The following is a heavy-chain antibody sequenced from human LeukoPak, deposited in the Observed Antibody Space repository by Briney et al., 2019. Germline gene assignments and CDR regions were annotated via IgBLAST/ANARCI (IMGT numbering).Heavy chain of an antibody. CDR3: ARGPREGLRANDY. J-gene: IGHJ4*02. CDR2: IYSGGST. CDR1: GFTVSSNY. Sequence: PGGSLRLSCAASGFTVSSNYMSWVRQAPGKGLEWVSVIYSGGSTYYADSVKGRFTISRDNSKNTLYLQMNSLRAEDTAVYYCARGPREGLRANDYWGQGTLVTVSS. V-gene: IGHV3-53*01. D-gene: IGHD5-12*01.